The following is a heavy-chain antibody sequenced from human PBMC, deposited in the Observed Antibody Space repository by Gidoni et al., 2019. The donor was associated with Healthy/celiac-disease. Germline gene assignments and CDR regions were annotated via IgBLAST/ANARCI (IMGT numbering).Heavy chain of an antibody. D-gene: IGHD4-17*01. J-gene: IGHJ4*02. Sequence: EVQLVETGGGLIQPGGSLRLSCAASGFTVSSNYMSRVRQATGKGLEWVSVIYSGGSTYYADSVKGRFTISRDNSKNTLYLQMNSLRAEDTAVYYCAREDGDYGNYYFDYWGQGTLVTVSS. CDR1: GFTVSSNY. CDR3: AREDGDYGNYYFDY. V-gene: IGHV3-53*02. CDR2: IYSGGST.